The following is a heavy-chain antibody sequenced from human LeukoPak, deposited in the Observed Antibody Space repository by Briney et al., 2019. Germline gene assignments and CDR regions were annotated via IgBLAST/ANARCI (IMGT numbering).Heavy chain of an antibody. J-gene: IGHJ4*02. V-gene: IGHV3-9*01. CDR2: ISWNSGSI. CDR1: GFTFDDYA. Sequence: GGSLRLSCAASGFTFDDYAMHWVRQAPGKGLEWVSGISWNSGSIGYADSVKGRFTISRDNAKNSLYLQMNSLRAEDTALYYCAKVKGTVTTGYFDYWGQGTLVTVSS. D-gene: IGHD4-11*01. CDR3: AKVKGTVTTGYFDY.